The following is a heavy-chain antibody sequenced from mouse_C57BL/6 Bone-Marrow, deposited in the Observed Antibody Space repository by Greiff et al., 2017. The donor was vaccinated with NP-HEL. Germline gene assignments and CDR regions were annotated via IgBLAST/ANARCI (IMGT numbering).Heavy chain of an antibody. D-gene: IGHD1-2*01. CDR2: IHPNSGST. Sequence: QVQLKQPGAELVKPGASVKLSCKASGYTFTSYWMHWVKQRPGQGLEWIGMIHPNSGSTNYNEKFKSKATLTVDKSSSTAYMQLSSLTSEDSAVYYCARHYYGRLWYFDVWGTGTTVTVSS. V-gene: IGHV1-64*01. CDR1: GYTFTSYW. J-gene: IGHJ1*03. CDR3: ARHYYGRLWYFDV.